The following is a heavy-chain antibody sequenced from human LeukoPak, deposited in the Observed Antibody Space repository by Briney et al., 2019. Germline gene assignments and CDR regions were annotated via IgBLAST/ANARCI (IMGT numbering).Heavy chain of an antibody. CDR1: GGTFSSYA. D-gene: IGHD6-13*01. CDR3: ATSSWYRYYFDY. CDR2: ITPIFGTA. Sequence: ASVKVSCKASGGTFSSYAISWVRQAPGQGLEWMGGITPIFGTANYAQKFQGRVTITADKSTSTAYMELSSLRSEDTAVYYCATSSWYRYYFDYWGQGTLVTVSS. V-gene: IGHV1-69*06. J-gene: IGHJ4*02.